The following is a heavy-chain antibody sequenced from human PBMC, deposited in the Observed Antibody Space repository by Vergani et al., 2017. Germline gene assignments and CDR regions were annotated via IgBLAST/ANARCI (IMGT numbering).Heavy chain of an antibody. D-gene: IGHD6-6*01. V-gene: IGHV4-34*01. CDR2: INHSGST. Sequence: QVQLQQWGAGLLKPSETLSLTCAVYGGSFSGYYWSWIRQPPGKGLEWIGEINHSGSTNYNPSLKSRVTISVDTSKNQFSLKLSSVTAADTAVYYCAIWLATGSSSFTVDYWGQGTLVTVSS. CDR3: AIWLATGSSSFTVDY. CDR1: GGSFSGYY. J-gene: IGHJ4*02.